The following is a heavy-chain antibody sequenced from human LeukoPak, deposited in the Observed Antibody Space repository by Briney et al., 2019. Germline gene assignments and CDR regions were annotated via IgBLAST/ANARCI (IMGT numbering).Heavy chain of an antibody. Sequence: SETLSLTCTVSGGSISSSSYYWGWIRQPPGKGLEWIGSIYYTGGTYYNPSLKSRVSISVDTSKNQFSLKLSSVTAADTAVYYCARRVAVTECLDYWGQGTLVTVSS. CDR1: GGSISSSSYY. CDR2: IYYTGGT. V-gene: IGHV4-39*01. J-gene: IGHJ4*02. D-gene: IGHD2-21*01. CDR3: ARRVAVTECLDY.